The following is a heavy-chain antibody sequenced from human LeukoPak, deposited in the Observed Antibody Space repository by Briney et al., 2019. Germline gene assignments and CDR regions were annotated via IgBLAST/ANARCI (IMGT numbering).Heavy chain of an antibody. CDR1: GYTFTSYG. CDR3: ATDRIAAAGFAFDI. Sequence: ALVKVSCKASGYTFTSYGISWVRQAPGQGLEWMGWISAYNGDTNYAQNLQGRVTMTTDTSTSTAYTELRSLRSDDTAVYYCATDRIAAAGFAFDIRGQGTMVTVSS. J-gene: IGHJ3*02. CDR2: ISAYNGDT. V-gene: IGHV1-18*01. D-gene: IGHD6-13*01.